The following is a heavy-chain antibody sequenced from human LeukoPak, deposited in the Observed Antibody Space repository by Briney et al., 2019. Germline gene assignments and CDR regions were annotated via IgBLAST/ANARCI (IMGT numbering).Heavy chain of an antibody. J-gene: IGHJ4*02. CDR1: GFTFSSYA. Sequence: PGGSLRLSCAASGFTFSSYAMNWVRQAPGKGLEWVSAISGSGGSTYYADSVKGRFTISRDNSKNTLYLQMNSLRADDTAVYYCAKDSSGWHPFDFDYWGQGTLVTVSS. V-gene: IGHV3-23*01. CDR2: ISGSGGST. D-gene: IGHD6-19*01. CDR3: AKDSSGWHPFDFDY.